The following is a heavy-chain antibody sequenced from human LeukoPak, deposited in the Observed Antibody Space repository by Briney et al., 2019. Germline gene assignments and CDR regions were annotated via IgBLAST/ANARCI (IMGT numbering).Heavy chain of an antibody. Sequence: GGSLRLSCAASGLTFSSYAMSWVRQAPGKGLEWVSAISGSGGSTYYADSVKGRFTISRDNSKNTLYLQMNSLRAEDTAVYYCAKDRISSSVPYNWFDPWGQGTLVTVSS. CDR3: AKDRISSSVPYNWFDP. J-gene: IGHJ5*02. D-gene: IGHD6-6*01. CDR2: ISGSGGST. V-gene: IGHV3-23*01. CDR1: GLTFSSYA.